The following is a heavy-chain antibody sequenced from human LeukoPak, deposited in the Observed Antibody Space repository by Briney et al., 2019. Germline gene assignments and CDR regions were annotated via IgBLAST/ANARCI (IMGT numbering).Heavy chain of an antibody. CDR3: SRGNYFDY. CDR2: INGDGSRT. CDR1: GFTFSSYW. V-gene: IGHV3-74*01. Sequence: GGSLRLSCAASGFTFSSYWMHWVRQAPGKGLVWVSVINGDGSRTIYADSVKGRFTISRDNAKNTLYLQMASLRAEDTAVYFCSRGNYFDYWGQGALVTVSS. J-gene: IGHJ4*02.